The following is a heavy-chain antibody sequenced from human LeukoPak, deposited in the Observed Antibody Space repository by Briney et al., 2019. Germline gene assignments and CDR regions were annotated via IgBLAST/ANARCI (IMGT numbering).Heavy chain of an antibody. CDR3: ARGGYCGGDCYFYY. Sequence: PSETLSLTCAVYGGSFSGYYWSWIRQPPGKGLEWIAEINHSGSTNYNPSLKSRVTISVDTSKNQFSLKLSSVTAADTAVYYCARGGYCGGDCYFYYWGQGTLVTVSS. CDR2: INHSGST. V-gene: IGHV4-34*01. D-gene: IGHD2-21*02. CDR1: GGSFSGYY. J-gene: IGHJ4*02.